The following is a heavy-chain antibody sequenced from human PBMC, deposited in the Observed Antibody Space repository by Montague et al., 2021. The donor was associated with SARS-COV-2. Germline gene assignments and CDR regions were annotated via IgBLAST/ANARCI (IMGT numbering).Heavy chain of an antibody. CDR3: ARGRTVTTFYYYYYGMDV. D-gene: IGHD4-17*01. CDR1: GGSFSGYY. CDR2: INHSGST. Sequence: SETLSLTCAVYGGSFSGYYWSWTRQPPGKGLEWIGEINHSGSTNYNPSLKSRVTISVDTSKNQFSLKLSSVTAADTAVYYCARGRTVTTFYYYYYGMDVWGQGTTVTVSS. V-gene: IGHV4-34*01. J-gene: IGHJ6*02.